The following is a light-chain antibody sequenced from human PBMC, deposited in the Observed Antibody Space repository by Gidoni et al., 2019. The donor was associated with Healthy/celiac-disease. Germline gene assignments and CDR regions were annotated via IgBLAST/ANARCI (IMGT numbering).Light chain of an antibody. CDR1: SSDVGGYNY. Sequence: QSALPQPASVSGSPGQSITISCTGTSSDVGGYNYVSWYQQHPGKAPKLMIYDVSNRPSGVSNRFSGSKSGNTASLTISGLQAEDEADYYCSSYTNSSTPVVFGGGTKLTVL. V-gene: IGLV2-14*01. CDR2: DVS. CDR3: SSYTNSSTPVV. J-gene: IGLJ2*01.